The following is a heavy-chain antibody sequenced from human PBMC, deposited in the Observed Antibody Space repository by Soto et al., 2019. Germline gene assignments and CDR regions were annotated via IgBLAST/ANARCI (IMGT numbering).Heavy chain of an antibody. CDR3: ASEYTSGWNPLGY. Sequence: EVQLLESGGGLVQPGGSLRLSCAASGFTFSSYAMSWVRQAPGKGLEWVSAISGSGGSTYYADSVKGRFTISRDNSKNTLSLQMNSLRVDDTAVYYCASEYTSGWNPLGYWGQGTLVTVSS. V-gene: IGHV3-23*01. J-gene: IGHJ4*02. CDR1: GFTFSSYA. CDR2: ISGSGGST. D-gene: IGHD6-19*01.